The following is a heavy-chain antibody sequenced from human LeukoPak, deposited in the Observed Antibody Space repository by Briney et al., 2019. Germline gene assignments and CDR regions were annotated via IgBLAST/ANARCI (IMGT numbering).Heavy chain of an antibody. D-gene: IGHD6-25*01. CDR1: GGTFSSYA. V-gene: IGHV1-69*01. J-gene: IGHJ6*03. CDR3: ARVIAAYYYYYYMDV. Sequence: SVKVSCKASGGTFSSYAISWVRQAPGQELEWMGGIIPIFGTANYAQKFQGRVTITADESTSTAYMELSSLRSEDTAVYYCARVIAAYYYYYYMDVWGKGTTVTVSS. CDR2: IIPIFGTA.